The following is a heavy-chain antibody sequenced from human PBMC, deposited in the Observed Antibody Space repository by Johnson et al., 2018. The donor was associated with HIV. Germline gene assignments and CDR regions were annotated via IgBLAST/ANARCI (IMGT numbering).Heavy chain of an antibody. CDR3: ARKGWARGACDI. D-gene: IGHD1-26*01. Sequence: VQLVESGGDLVQPGGSLRLSCVASGFTVSSNYLSWVRQAPGKGLEWVSVIYSGDTTYYADSMRGRFTISRDNSKNTLYLQMNSLRAEDTAVYYCARKGWARGACDIWGQGTMVTVSS. J-gene: IGHJ3*02. V-gene: IGHV3-66*01. CDR1: GFTVSSNY. CDR2: IYSGDTT.